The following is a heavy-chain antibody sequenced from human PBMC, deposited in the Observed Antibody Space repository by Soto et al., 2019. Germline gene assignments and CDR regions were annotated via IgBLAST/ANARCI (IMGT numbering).Heavy chain of an antibody. CDR1: GFTFSSYS. CDR3: ARGVAFGDCSGGSCYPEGAFDI. Sequence: PGGSLRLSCAASGFTFSSYSMNWVRQAPGKGLEWVSSISSSSSYIYYADSVKGRFTISRDNAKNSLYLQMNSLRAEDTAVYYCARGVAFGDCSGGSCYPEGAFDIWGQGTMVTVSS. CDR2: ISSSSSYI. D-gene: IGHD2-15*01. J-gene: IGHJ3*02. V-gene: IGHV3-21*01.